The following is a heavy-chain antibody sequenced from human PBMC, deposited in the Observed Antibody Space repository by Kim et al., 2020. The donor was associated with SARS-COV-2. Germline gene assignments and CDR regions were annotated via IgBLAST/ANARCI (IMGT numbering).Heavy chain of an antibody. CDR3: NRFSATTMFRRDR. CDR1: GFTFRDYA. Sequence: GGSLRLSCTASGFTFRDYAVSWVRQAPGKGLEWVGLIRGTAYGGSIEYAASVRGRFTLSKHDSEGIAYLQMNSLRIEDTGMYYCNRFSATTMFRRDRWGQGTLVTVSS. CDR2: IRGTAYGGSI. J-gene: IGHJ5*02. V-gene: IGHV3-49*04. D-gene: IGHD3-9*01.